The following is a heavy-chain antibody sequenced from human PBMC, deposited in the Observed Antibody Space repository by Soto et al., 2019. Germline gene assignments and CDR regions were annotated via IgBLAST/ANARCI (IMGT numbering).Heavy chain of an antibody. V-gene: IGHV3-53*01. CDR2: IYSGGST. D-gene: IGHD6-13*01. CDR3: ARGXSGIAAAGPYYYYGMDV. CDR1: GLTVSSNY. Sequence: GGSLRLSCAASGLTVSSNYMSWVRQAPGKGLEWVSVIYSGGSTYYADSVKGRFTISRDNSKNTLYLQMNSLRAEDTAVYYCARGXSGIAAAGPYYYYGMDVWGQGTTVTVSS. J-gene: IGHJ6*02.